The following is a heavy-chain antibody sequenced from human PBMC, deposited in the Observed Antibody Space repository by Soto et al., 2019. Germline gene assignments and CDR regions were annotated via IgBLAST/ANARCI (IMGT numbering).Heavy chain of an antibody. CDR2: IYYSGST. CDR3: ARQGAYFHESSGYEFDY. J-gene: IGHJ4*02. D-gene: IGHD3-22*01. Sequence: LSLTCTVSAGSITSSSYYWGWIRQPPGKGLVWIGSIYYSGSTYYNPSLKSRVSMSVDTSKNQFSLKLSSVTAAHTAVYHCARQGAYFHESSGYEFDYWGQGTLVTVSS. V-gene: IGHV4-39*01. CDR1: AGSITSSSYY.